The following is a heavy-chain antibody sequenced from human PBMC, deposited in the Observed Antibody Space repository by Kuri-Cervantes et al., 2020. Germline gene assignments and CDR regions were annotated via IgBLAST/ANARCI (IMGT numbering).Heavy chain of an antibody. J-gene: IGHJ4*02. CDR3: AKGGSGWSLSMGIDN. V-gene: IGHV1-18*01. Sequence: ASVKVSCKASGYTFTSYGISWVRQAPGQGLEWMGWISVFNGNTNYAQKLQGRVTMTTDTSTTTAYMELRSLTSDDTAVYYCAKGGSGWSLSMGIDNWGQGTLVTVSS. CDR1: GYTFTSYG. D-gene: IGHD6-19*01. CDR2: ISVFNGNT.